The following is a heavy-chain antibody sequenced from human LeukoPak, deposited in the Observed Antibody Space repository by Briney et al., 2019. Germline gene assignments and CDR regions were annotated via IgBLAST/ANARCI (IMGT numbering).Heavy chain of an antibody. CDR1: GFTFSSYW. CDR2: IKQDGSEK. D-gene: IGHD3-22*01. J-gene: IGHJ4*02. V-gene: IGHV3-7*01. CDR3: ARALYANYDSSGYLDY. Sequence: GGSLRLSCAASGFTFSSYWMSWVRQAPGKGLEWVANIKQDGSEKYYVDSVKGRFAISRDNSKNTLYLQMNSLRAEDTAVYYCARALYANYDSSGYLDYWGQGTLVTVSS.